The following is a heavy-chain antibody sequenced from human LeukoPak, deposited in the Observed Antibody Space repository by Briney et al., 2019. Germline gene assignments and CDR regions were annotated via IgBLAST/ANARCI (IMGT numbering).Heavy chain of an antibody. CDR3: AKGERFRYFDNTKYYFDN. CDR2: ISYDGSKK. CDR1: GFTFSSYG. D-gene: IGHD3-9*01. J-gene: IGHJ4*02. V-gene: IGHV3-30*18. Sequence: PGGSLRLSCTASGFTFSSYGMHWVRQAPGKGLEWVAVISYDGSKKYYADSVKGRFTISRDNSKNTLYLQMSSLRAEDTAVYHCAKGERFRYFDNTKYYFDNWGQGTLVTVSS.